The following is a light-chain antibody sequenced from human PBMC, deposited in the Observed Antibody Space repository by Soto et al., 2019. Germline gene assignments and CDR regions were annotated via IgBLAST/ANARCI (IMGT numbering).Light chain of an antibody. CDR1: SGHSSYA. Sequence: QLVLTQSPSASASLGASVKLTCTLSSGHSSYAIAWHQQQPETGPRYLRKLVSDGSHTKGDGLTDRFSGSSAGAERYLTISSLKSEDEADYYGQTWGTGIQVVGGGTQLTVL. V-gene: IGLV4-69*01. J-gene: IGLJ7*01. CDR2: LVSDGSH. CDR3: QTWGTGIQV.